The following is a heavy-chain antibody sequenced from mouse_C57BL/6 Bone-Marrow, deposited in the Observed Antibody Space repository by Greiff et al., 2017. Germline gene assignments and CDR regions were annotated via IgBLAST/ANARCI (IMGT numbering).Heavy chain of an antibody. Sequence: QVTLKVSGPGILQSSQTLSLTCSFSGFSLSTSGMGVSWIRQPSGKGLEWLAHIYWDDDKRYNPSLKSRLTTSKDTSRNQVFLKITSVDTADTATYYGARKGYGNCERWYIDVWGTGTTVTVSS. CDR1: GFSLSTSGMG. CDR2: IYWDDDK. D-gene: IGHD2-1*01. CDR3: ARKGYGNCERWYIDV. J-gene: IGHJ1*03. V-gene: IGHV8-12*01.